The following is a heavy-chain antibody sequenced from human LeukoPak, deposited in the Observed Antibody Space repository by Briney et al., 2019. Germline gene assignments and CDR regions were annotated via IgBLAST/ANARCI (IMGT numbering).Heavy chain of an antibody. V-gene: IGHV4-34*01. CDR2: INHSGST. J-gene: IGHJ4*02. D-gene: IGHD3-22*01. CDR1: GGSFSGYY. Sequence: PSETLSLTCAVYGGSFSGYYWSWIRQPPGKGLEWIGEINHSGSTNYNPSLKSRVTISVDTSKNQFSLRLSSVTAADTAVYYCAREGSYYDSSGYPRGFLDYWGQGTLVTVSS. CDR3: AREGSYYDSSGYPRGFLDY.